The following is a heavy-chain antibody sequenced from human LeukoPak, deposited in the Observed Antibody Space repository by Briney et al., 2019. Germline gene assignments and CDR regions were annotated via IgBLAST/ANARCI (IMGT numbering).Heavy chain of an antibody. D-gene: IGHD6-13*01. Sequence: GGSLRLSCAASGFTFKNYAMSWVRQAPGKGLERVSTITGSGGSTYSADSVKGRLTISRDNSKNTLYLQMNSLRADDTALYYCARNQDSSWYYYYMDVWGKGTTVTVSS. CDR1: GFTFKNYA. CDR2: ITGSGGST. J-gene: IGHJ6*03. CDR3: ARNQDSSWYYYYMDV. V-gene: IGHV3-23*01.